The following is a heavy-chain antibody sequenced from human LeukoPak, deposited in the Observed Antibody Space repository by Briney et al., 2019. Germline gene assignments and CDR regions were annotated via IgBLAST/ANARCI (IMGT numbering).Heavy chain of an antibody. CDR1: GGSISSGGYS. J-gene: IGHJ6*03. CDR2: IYHSGST. D-gene: IGHD4-23*01. V-gene: IGHV4-30-2*01. CDR3: ARDDDYGGNSGYYYYMDV. Sequence: ETSQTLSLTCAVSGGSISSGGYSWSWVRQPPGKGLEWIGYIYHSGSTYYNPSLKSRVTISVDTSKNQFSLKLSSVTAADTAVYYCARDDDYGGNSGYYYYMDVWGKGTTVTVSS.